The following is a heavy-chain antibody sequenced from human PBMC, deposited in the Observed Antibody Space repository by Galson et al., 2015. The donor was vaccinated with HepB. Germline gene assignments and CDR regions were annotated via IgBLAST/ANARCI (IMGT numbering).Heavy chain of an antibody. CDR3: ASRGRSAAAGMGY. Sequence: SVKVSCKASGYTFTNYAMHWVRQAPGQRLEWMGWINAGNGNTKYSQKFQGRVTITRDTSASTAYMELSSLRSEDTAAYYCASRGRSAAAGMGYWGQGTLVTVSS. CDR1: GYTFTNYA. D-gene: IGHD6-13*01. CDR2: INAGNGNT. J-gene: IGHJ4*02. V-gene: IGHV1-3*01.